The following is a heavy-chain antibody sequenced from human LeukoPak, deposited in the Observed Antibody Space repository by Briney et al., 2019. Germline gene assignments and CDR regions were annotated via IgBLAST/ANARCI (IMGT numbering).Heavy chain of an antibody. CDR2: ISGSGGST. V-gene: IGHV3-23*01. Sequence: RSGGSLRLSCAASGFTFSSYAMSWVRQAPGKGLEWVSAISGSGGSTYYADSVKGRFTISRDNSKNTLYLQMNSLRAEDTAVYYCANLEMIVVVNNAFDIWGQGTMVTVSS. J-gene: IGHJ3*02. CDR3: ANLEMIVVVNNAFDI. CDR1: GFTFSSYA. D-gene: IGHD3-22*01.